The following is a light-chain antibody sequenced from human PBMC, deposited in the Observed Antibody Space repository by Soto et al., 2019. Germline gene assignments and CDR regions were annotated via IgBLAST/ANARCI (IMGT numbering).Light chain of an antibody. V-gene: IGKV1-5*03. CDR3: QQYNAYPWT. CDR1: QRISSW. J-gene: IGKJ1*01. Sequence: DIQMTQSPSTLSASVGDRVTITCRASQRISSWLAWYQQKPGKAPKLLIYKASTLESGVPSNFSGSGSGTEFSLTIISLQPEDFSTYYCQQYNAYPWTFGQGTKVDVK. CDR2: KAS.